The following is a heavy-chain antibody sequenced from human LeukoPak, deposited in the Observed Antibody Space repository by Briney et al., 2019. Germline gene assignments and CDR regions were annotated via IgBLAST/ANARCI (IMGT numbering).Heavy chain of an antibody. J-gene: IGHJ5*02. D-gene: IGHD5-12*01. CDR3: AGGYSGYGFDP. CDR2: ISYDGSNK. CDR1: GFTFSSYA. V-gene: IGHV3-30*04. Sequence: GRSLRLSCAASGFTFSSYAMHWVRQAPGKGLEWVAVISYDGSNKYYADSVEGRFTISRDNSKNTLYLQMKSLRAEDTAVYYCAGGYSGYGFDPWGQGTLVTVSS.